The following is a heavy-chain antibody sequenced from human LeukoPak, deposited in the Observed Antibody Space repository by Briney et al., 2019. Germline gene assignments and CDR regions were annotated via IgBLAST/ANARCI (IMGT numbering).Heavy chain of an antibody. D-gene: IGHD3-3*01. V-gene: IGHV4-38-2*01. Sequence: VKPSETLSLTCVVSGYSISSGYYWGWIRQPPGKGLEWIGNIDHSGRTYYSPSLKSRVTISVDTSKNQFSLKLSSVNAADTAVYYCARQDEEWFPEYWFDPWGQGTLVTVSS. CDR2: IDHSGRT. CDR1: GYSISSGYY. J-gene: IGHJ5*02. CDR3: ARQDEEWFPEYWFDP.